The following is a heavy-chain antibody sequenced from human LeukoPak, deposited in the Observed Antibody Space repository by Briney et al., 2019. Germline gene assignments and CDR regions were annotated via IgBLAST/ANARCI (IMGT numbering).Heavy chain of an antibody. V-gene: IGHV3-33*01. Sequence: PGGSLRLSCAASGFTFSSYGVHWVRHAPGKGLEWVAVIWYDGSNKYYADSVKGRFTISRDNSKNTLYLQMNSLRAEDTAVYYCARDAVYSSSWQYYWGQGTLVTVSS. CDR2: IWYDGSNK. D-gene: IGHD6-13*01. J-gene: IGHJ4*02. CDR3: ARDAVYSSSWQYY. CDR1: GFTFSSYG.